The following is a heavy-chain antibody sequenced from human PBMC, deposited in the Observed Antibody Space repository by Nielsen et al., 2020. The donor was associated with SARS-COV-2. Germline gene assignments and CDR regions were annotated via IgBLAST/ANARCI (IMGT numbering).Heavy chain of an antibody. CDR1: GYTFTSYD. D-gene: IGHD6-19*01. CDR3: ARGELGFPQWLAYYYYYYYGMDV. V-gene: IGHV1-8*01. CDR2: MNPNSGNT. J-gene: IGHJ6*02. Sequence: ASVKVSCKASGYTFTSYDINWVRQATGQGLEWMGWMNPNSGNTGYAQKFQGRVTMTRNTSISTAYMELSSLRSEDTAVYYCARGELGFPQWLAYYYYYYYGMDVGGQGTTVTVSS.